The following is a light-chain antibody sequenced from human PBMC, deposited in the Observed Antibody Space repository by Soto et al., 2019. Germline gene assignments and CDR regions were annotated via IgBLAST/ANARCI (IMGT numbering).Light chain of an antibody. V-gene: IGKV3-20*01. Sequence: EIVLTQSPGTLSLSPGERATLSCRASQSVSSSYLAWYQQKPGQAPRLLIYGASSRATGIPDRFSGSGSGTDFTLIISRLEPEDFAVYYCQQYRSSPSTFGQGTKVEIK. CDR1: QSVSSSY. CDR3: QQYRSSPST. J-gene: IGKJ1*01. CDR2: GAS.